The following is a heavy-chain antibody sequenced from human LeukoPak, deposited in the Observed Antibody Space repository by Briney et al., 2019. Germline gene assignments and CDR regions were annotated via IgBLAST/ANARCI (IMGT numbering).Heavy chain of an antibody. J-gene: IGHJ5*02. D-gene: IGHD6-13*01. V-gene: IGHV1-8*01. Sequence: ASVKVSCKASGYTFTSYDINWVRQATGQGLEWMGWMNPNSGNTGYAQKFQGRVTMTRNTSISTAYMELSSLRSEDTAVYYCARGRIRYSSSRNRFDPWGQGTLVTVSS. CDR1: GYTFTSYD. CDR2: MNPNSGNT. CDR3: ARGRIRYSSSRNRFDP.